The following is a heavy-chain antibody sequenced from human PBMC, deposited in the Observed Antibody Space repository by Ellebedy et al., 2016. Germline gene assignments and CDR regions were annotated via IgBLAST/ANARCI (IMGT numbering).Heavy chain of an antibody. CDR2: IATGSGYI. V-gene: IGHV3-21*01. Sequence: GESLKISCAASGFTLSDKSMNWVRQPPGKGLEWVSSIATGSGYIYCADSVKGRFTISRDNAKNSLFLQMNSLRVEDTGVYYCAREESRGGDFGYWGRGTLVTVSS. J-gene: IGHJ4*02. CDR1: GFTLSDKS. CDR3: AREESRGGDFGY. D-gene: IGHD3-16*01.